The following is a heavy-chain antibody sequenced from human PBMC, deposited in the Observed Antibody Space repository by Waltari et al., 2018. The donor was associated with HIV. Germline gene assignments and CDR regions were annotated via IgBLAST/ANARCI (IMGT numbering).Heavy chain of an antibody. CDR1: GGSFSGYY. CDR3: ARGGIVDTAHNWFDP. Sequence: QVQLQQWGAGLLKPSETLSLTCAVYGGSFSGYYWSWIRQPPGKGLEWIGEINHSGSTNYNPSLKSRVTISVDTSKNQFSLKLSSVTAADTAVYYCARGGIVDTAHNWFDPWGQGTLVTVSS. V-gene: IGHV4-34*01. CDR2: INHSGST. D-gene: IGHD5-18*01. J-gene: IGHJ5*02.